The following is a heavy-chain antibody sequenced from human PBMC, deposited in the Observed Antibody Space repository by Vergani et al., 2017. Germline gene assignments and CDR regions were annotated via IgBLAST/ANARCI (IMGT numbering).Heavy chain of an antibody. J-gene: IGHJ3*02. Sequence: EVQLVESGGGLIQPGGSLRLSCAASGFNVSSNYMSWVRQAPGKGLEWVSVIYSGGSTYYADSVKGRFTISRDNSKNTLYLQMNSLRAEDTAVYYCARGRPYDFCSGYYMALDAFDIWGQGTMVTVSS. D-gene: IGHD3-3*01. V-gene: IGHV3-53*01. CDR1: GFNVSSNY. CDR2: IYSGGST. CDR3: ARGRPYDFCSGYYMALDAFDI.